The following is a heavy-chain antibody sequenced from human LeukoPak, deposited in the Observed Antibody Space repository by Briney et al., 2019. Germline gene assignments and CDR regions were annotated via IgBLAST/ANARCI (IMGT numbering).Heavy chain of an antibody. J-gene: IGHJ4*02. V-gene: IGHV3-23*01. CDR1: GITFSNYW. Sequence: GGSLRLSCAASGITFSNYWMHWVRQAPGKGLEWVSAISGSGGSTYYADSVKGRFTISRDNSKNTLYLQMNSLRAEDTAVYYCAKDPLVVTAYFDYWGQGTLVTVSS. CDR2: ISGSGGST. D-gene: IGHD2-21*02. CDR3: AKDPLVVTAYFDY.